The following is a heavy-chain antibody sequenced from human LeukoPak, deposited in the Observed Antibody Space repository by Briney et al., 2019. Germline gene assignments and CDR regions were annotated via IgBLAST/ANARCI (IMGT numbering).Heavy chain of an antibody. D-gene: IGHD2-2*01. CDR2: IRPDVHDK. CDR1: GFMFRDYW. V-gene: IGHV3-7*01. Sequence: GGSLRLSCAVSGFMFRDYWMAWVRQAPGKGLEWVANIRPDVHDKYYVESVRGRFTISRDNAQNSLSLQMDSLRVEDSAVYHCGRWGITAALDRWGQGTLVSVSS. CDR3: GRWGITAALDR. J-gene: IGHJ5*02.